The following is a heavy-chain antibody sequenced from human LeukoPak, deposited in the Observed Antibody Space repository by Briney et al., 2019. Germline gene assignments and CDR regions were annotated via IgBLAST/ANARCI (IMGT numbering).Heavy chain of an antibody. Sequence: SVKVSCKASGGAFSSYAISWVRQAPGQGLEWMGGIIPIFGTANYAQKFQGRVTITADESTSTAYMELSSLRSEDTAVYYCARGPYYDSSGYYYTPGPYFQHWGQGTLVTVSS. CDR1: GGAFSSYA. J-gene: IGHJ1*01. D-gene: IGHD3-22*01. CDR2: IIPIFGTA. V-gene: IGHV1-69*13. CDR3: ARGPYYDSSGYYYTPGPYFQH.